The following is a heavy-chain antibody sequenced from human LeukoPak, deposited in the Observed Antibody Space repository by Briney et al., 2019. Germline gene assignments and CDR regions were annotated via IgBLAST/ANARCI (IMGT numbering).Heavy chain of an antibody. Sequence: AETLALTCSVSGGSISSSSYYWGWIRQSPGKGLEWIGSMYYRGTTYENSSLKSRLTLSIDTSNNQFSLKLTSVTAADTAVYYCAREYSRSVVAGSRPDLWGQGGLVTVSS. CDR2: MYYRGTT. CDR3: AREYSRSVVAGSRPDL. V-gene: IGHV4-39*02. J-gene: IGHJ4*02. D-gene: IGHD2-21*01. CDR1: GGSISSSSYY.